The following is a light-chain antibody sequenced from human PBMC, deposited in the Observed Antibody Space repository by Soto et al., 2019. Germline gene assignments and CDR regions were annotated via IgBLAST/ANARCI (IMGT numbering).Light chain of an antibody. V-gene: IGKV1-27*01. J-gene: IGKJ4*01. Sequence: IQMTQSPSSLSASPGDSVTITCRASQDIGNFLAWYQQKPGTVAKLLIYGASTLQSGVPSRFSGSGSETNFTLTIASLQAEDAASYYCQKYNSAPLTFGGGTKVELK. CDR2: GAS. CDR1: QDIGNF. CDR3: QKYNSAPLT.